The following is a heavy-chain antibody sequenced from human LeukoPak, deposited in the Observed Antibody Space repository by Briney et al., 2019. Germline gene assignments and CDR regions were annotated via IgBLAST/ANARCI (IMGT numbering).Heavy chain of an antibody. J-gene: IGHJ6*03. Sequence: SETLSLTCTVSGGSISSYYWSWIRQPAGKGLEWIGRIYTSGSTNYNPSLKSRVTISVDTSKNQFSLKLSSVTAADTAVYYCARGVVPAAMNWGGVYYYYYMDVWGKGTTVTISS. CDR3: ARGVVPAAMNWGGVYYYYYMDV. V-gene: IGHV4-4*07. CDR1: GGSISSYY. CDR2: IYTSGST. D-gene: IGHD2-2*01.